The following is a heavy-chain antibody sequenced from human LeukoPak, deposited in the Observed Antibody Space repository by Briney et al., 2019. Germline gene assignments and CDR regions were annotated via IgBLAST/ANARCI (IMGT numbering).Heavy chain of an antibody. Sequence: GGSLRLSRAASGFIFSDYPMGWVRQAPGKGLEWVSSVSGSGGDTYYAGSVKGRFTIFRDNSKSTLYLQMNSLRAEDTAVYYCGKGVETMPAHRANYAMDVWGLGITVTVSS. CDR1: GFIFSDYP. CDR3: GKGVETMPAHRANYAMDV. CDR2: VSGSGGDT. D-gene: IGHD2-2*01. J-gene: IGHJ6*02. V-gene: IGHV3-23*01.